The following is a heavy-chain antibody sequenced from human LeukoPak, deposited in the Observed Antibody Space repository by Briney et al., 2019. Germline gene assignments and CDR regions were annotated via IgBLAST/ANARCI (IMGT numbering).Heavy chain of an antibody. Sequence: SETPSLTCTVSGGSISSGSYYWSWIRQPAGKGLEWIGRIYTSGSTNYNPSLKSRVTISVDTSKNQFSLKLSSVTAADTAVYYCASSFYGSGSPSDYWGQGTLVTVSS. D-gene: IGHD3-10*01. V-gene: IGHV4-61*02. CDR1: GGSISSGSYY. J-gene: IGHJ4*02. CDR2: IYTSGST. CDR3: ASSFYGSGSPSDY.